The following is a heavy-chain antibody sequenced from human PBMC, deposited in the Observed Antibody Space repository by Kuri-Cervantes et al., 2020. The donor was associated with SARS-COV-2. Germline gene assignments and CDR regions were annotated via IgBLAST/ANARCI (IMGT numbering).Heavy chain of an antibody. Sequence: SETLSLTCAVYGGSFSGFYWSWIRQAPGKGLEWIGEINHSGSANYSPPLKSRVTISVDTSKNQFSLRLSSVTAADTGVYYRARASTTIYGVLIALFSSNAFGIWGQGTMVTVSS. J-gene: IGHJ3*02. D-gene: IGHD3-3*01. V-gene: IGHV4-34*01. CDR1: GGSFSGFY. CDR3: ARASTTIYGVLIALFSSNAFGI. CDR2: INHSGSA.